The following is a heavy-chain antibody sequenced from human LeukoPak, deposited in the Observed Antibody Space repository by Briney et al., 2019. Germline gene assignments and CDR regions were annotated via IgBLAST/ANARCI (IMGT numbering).Heavy chain of an antibody. J-gene: IGHJ3*02. D-gene: IGHD4-17*01. CDR1: GYSISSGYY. CDR3: ARGAYVDETYGDYPGAFDI. Sequence: PSETLSLTCTVSGYSISSGYYWGWIRQPPGKGLEWIGSIYHSGSTYYNPSLKSRVTISVDTSKNQFSLKLSSVTAADTAVYYCARGAYVDETYGDYPGAFDIWGQGTMVTVSS. CDR2: IYHSGST. V-gene: IGHV4-38-2*02.